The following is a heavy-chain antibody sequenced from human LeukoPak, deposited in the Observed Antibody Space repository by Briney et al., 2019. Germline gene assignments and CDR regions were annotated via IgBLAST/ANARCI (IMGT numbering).Heavy chain of an antibody. CDR1: GGSFSGYY. Sequence: SETLSLTCAVYGGSFSGYYWSWIRQPPGKGLEWIGEINHSGSTNYNPSLKSRVTISVDTSKNQFSLKLSSVTAADTAVYYCARFGWFGMFDYWGQGTLVTVSS. CDR2: INHSGST. J-gene: IGHJ4*02. V-gene: IGHV4-34*01. D-gene: IGHD3-10*01. CDR3: ARFGWFGMFDY.